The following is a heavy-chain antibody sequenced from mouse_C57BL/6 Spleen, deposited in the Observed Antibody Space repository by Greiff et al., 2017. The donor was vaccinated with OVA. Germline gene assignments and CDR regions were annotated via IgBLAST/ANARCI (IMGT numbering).Heavy chain of an antibody. J-gene: IGHJ4*01. Sequence: VQVVESGPGLVAPSQSLSITCTVSGFSLTSYGVHWVRQPPGKGLEWLVVIWSDGSTTYNSALKSRLSISKDNSKSQVFLKMNSLQTDDTAMYYCARHDDGYYDYAMDYWGQGTSVTVSS. CDR3: ARHDDGYYDYAMDY. CDR1: GFSLTSYG. CDR2: IWSDGST. V-gene: IGHV2-6-1*01. D-gene: IGHD2-3*01.